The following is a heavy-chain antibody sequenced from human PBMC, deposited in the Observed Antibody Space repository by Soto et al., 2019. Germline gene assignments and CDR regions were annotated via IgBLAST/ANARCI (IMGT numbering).Heavy chain of an antibody. D-gene: IGHD2-2*01. V-gene: IGHV1-3*01. CDR2: INAGNGNT. CDR3: ARIADCSTTFCSFPSRFHVRGYYYYYGLDV. CDR1: GYTFTSYA. J-gene: IGHJ6*02. Sequence: ASVKVSCKASGYTFTSYAMHWVRQAPGQRLEWMGWINAGNGNTKYSQKFEGRVTITTDTSKSTAYMELSSLRSDDTAVYYCARIADCSTTFCSFPSRFHVRGYYYYYGLDVWGQGTTVTVSS.